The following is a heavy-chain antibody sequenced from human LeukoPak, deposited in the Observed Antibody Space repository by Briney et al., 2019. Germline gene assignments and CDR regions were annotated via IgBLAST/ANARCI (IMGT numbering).Heavy chain of an antibody. D-gene: IGHD1-26*01. Sequence: RTGGSLRLSCAASGFTFSSYGMHWVRQAPGMGLEWVAFIRYDGSNKYYADSVKGRFTISRDNSKNTLYLQMNSLRAEDTAVYYSAKDLARQWELPDYFDYWGQGTLVTVSS. CDR1: GFTFSSYG. CDR2: IRYDGSNK. J-gene: IGHJ4*02. V-gene: IGHV3-30*02. CDR3: AKDLARQWELPDYFDY.